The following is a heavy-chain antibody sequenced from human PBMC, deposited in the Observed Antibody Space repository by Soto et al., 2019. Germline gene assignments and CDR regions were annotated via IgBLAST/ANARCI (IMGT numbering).Heavy chain of an antibody. J-gene: IGHJ4*02. Sequence: QVQLVQSGAEVKKPGASMKVSCKASGFTFTSYRISWVRQAPGQGLEWMGWVSAYNGNTHYAQKLQGRVTMTTDTSTTTAYMELRSLRSDDTAVYYCSRGGSSWQPHEDYWGQGTMVIVSS. CDR1: GFTFTSYR. CDR3: SRGGSSWQPHEDY. D-gene: IGHD6-13*01. CDR2: VSAYNGNT. V-gene: IGHV1-18*01.